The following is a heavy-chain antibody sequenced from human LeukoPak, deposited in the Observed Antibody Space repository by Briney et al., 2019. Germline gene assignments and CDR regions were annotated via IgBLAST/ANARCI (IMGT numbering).Heavy chain of an antibody. CDR1: GSSITSVSXX. Sequence: SETLSLTCTISGSSITSVSXXWGXXXXXXXXXXXXXXXIYYTGSTYYSPSLRSRVTMSVHTSENQFSLRLNSVAAVDTAVYYCARRWGNIVGVTYEYWGQGTLVTVSS. V-gene: IGHV4-39*01. D-gene: IGHD3-16*01. J-gene: IGHJ4*02. CDR2: IYYTGST. CDR3: ARRWGNIVGVTYEY.